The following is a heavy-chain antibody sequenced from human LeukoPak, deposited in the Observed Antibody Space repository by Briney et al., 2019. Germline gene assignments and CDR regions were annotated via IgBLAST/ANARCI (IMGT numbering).Heavy chain of an antibody. V-gene: IGHV3-64*04. Sequence: GGSLRLSCSASGFTYSSYAMHWVRQAPGKGLEYVSAISSNGGSTYYADSVKGRFTISRDNSKNTLYLQMNSLRAEDTAVYYCARVPPGYGSGSRGIDYWGQGTLVTVSS. D-gene: IGHD3-10*01. CDR2: ISSNGGST. J-gene: IGHJ4*02. CDR1: GFTYSSYA. CDR3: ARVPPGYGSGSRGIDY.